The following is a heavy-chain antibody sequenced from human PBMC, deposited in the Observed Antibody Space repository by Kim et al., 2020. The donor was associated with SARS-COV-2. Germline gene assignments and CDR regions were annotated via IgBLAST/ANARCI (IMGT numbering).Heavy chain of an antibody. CDR2: IYSGGST. V-gene: IGHV3-66*01. J-gene: IGHJ4*02. CDR1: GFTVSSNY. CDR3: ARFLTYYYDSTPRGPTDY. Sequence: GGSLRLFCAASGFTVSSNYMSWVRQAPGKGLEWVSVIYSGGSTYYADSVKGRFTISRDNSKNTLYLQMNSLRAEDTAVYYCARFLTYYYDSTPRGPTDYWGQGTLVTVSS. D-gene: IGHD3-22*01.